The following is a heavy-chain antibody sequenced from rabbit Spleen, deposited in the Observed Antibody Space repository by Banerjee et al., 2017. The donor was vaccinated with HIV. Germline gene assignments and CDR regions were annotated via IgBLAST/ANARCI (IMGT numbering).Heavy chain of an antibody. Sequence: QEQLVESGGGLVKPGASLTLTCTASGFSFSSRYDMCWVRQAPGKGLEWIACINAVTGKAVYASWAKGRFSISRASWTTVTLQMTSLTAADTATYFCARDTGTSFSTYGMDLWGQGTLVTVS. J-gene: IGHJ6*01. CDR1: GFSFSSRYD. CDR2: INAVTGKA. V-gene: IGHV1S45*01. D-gene: IGHD7-1*01. CDR3: ARDTGTSFSTYGMDL.